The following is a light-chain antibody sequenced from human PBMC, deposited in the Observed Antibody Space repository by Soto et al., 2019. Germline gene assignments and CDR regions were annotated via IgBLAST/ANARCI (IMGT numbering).Light chain of an antibody. Sequence: DIVMTQSPDSLAVSLGERATINCKYSQSVLYSSNNKNYLAWYQQKPGQPPKLLIYWASTRESGVPDRFSGSGSGTDFTLTISSLQAEDVVVYYCQQYYSTPPTFGGGTKVEIK. V-gene: IGKV4-1*01. CDR1: QSVLYSSNNKNY. CDR2: WAS. J-gene: IGKJ4*01. CDR3: QQYYSTPPT.